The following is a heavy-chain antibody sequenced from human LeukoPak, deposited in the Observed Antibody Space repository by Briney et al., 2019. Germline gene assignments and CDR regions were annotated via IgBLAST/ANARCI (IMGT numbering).Heavy chain of an antibody. J-gene: IGHJ4*02. CDR2: IYSGGST. CDR1: GFTVSINS. V-gene: IGHV3-53*01. CDR3: ARRAGEYSHPYDY. Sequence: QPGGSLRLSCTVSGFTVSINSMSWVRQAPGKGLEWVSFIYSGGSTHYSDSVKGRFTISRDNSKNTLYLQMNSLRAEDTAVYYCARRAGEYSHPYDYWGQGTLVTVSS. D-gene: IGHD4-17*01.